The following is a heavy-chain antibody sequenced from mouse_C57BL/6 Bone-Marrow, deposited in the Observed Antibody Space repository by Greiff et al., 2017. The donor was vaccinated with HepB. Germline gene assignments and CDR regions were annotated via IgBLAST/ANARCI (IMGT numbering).Heavy chain of an antibody. CDR1: GFTFSSYT. D-gene: IGHD4-1*01. J-gene: IGHJ2*01. V-gene: IGHV5-9*01. CDR3: ARHGELGRGGYFDY. Sequence: EVKLVESGGGLVKPGGSLKLSCAASGFTFSSYTMSWVRQTPEKRLEWVATISGGGGNTYYPDSVKGRFTISRDNAKNTLYLQMSSLRSEDTALYYCARHGELGRGGYFDYWGQGTTLTVSS. CDR2: ISGGGGNT.